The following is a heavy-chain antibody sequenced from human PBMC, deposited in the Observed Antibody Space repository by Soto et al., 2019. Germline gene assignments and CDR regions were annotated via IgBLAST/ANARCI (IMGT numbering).Heavy chain of an antibody. CDR3: ARDLASRGIGASDN. J-gene: IGHJ4*02. V-gene: IGHV4-31*03. CDR2: IHKSGNT. CDR1: GDSLGTAGYY. D-gene: IGHD3-10*01. Sequence: QVHLQESGPGLVKPSQTLSLTCNVSGDSLGTAGYYWNWIRQAPGKALEWIGSIHKSGNTDYNPSLKSRLTLSMGTSDNLVFLRLSSVTAADTAVYYCARDLASRGIGASDNWGQGTLVTVSS.